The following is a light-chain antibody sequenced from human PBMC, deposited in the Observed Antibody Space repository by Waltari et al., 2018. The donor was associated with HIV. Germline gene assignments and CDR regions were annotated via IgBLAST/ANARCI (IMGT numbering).Light chain of an antibody. CDR3: SSYAGSNNLL. CDR1: SSDVGGYNY. V-gene: IGLV2-8*01. Sequence: QSALTQPPSASGSPGQSVTISCTGTSSDVGGYNYVSWYQQHPGKAPKLMIYEVSKRPSGSPVRFSGSKSGNTASLTVSGLQAEDEADYYCSSYAGSNNLLFGGGTKLTVL. J-gene: IGLJ2*01. CDR2: EVS.